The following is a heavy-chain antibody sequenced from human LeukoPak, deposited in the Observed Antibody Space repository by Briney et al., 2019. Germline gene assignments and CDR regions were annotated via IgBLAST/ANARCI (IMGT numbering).Heavy chain of an antibody. V-gene: IGHV1-18*01. Sequence: ASVKVSCKASGYTFTSYGISWVRQAPGQGLEWMGWISAYNGNTNYAQKLQGRVTMTTDTSTGTAYMEVRSLRSDDTAVYYCAREAVAGTFFDYWGQGTLVTVSS. CDR1: GYTFTSYG. D-gene: IGHD6-19*01. J-gene: IGHJ4*02. CDR3: AREAVAGTFFDY. CDR2: ISAYNGNT.